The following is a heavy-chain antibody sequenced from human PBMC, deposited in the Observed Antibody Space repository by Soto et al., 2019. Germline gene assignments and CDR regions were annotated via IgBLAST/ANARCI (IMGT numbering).Heavy chain of an antibody. D-gene: IGHD5-12*01. V-gene: IGHV1-8*01. CDR2: MNPNGGNT. CDR3: ARASYGGYDGFDP. Sequence: QVQLVQSGAEVKKPGASVKVSCKASGYTFRSSDINWVRQAPGQGLEWMGWMNPNGGNTGYAQKFQGRVTMTRNTSRATAYMELSGLTSDDTAVYYCARASYGGYDGFDPWGQGTLVTVSS. J-gene: IGHJ5*02. CDR1: GYTFRSSD.